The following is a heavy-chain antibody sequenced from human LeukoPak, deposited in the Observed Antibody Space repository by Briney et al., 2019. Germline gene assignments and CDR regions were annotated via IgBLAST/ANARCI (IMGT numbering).Heavy chain of an antibody. J-gene: IGHJ6*02. Sequence: ASVKVSCKASGYTFTSYGISWVRQAPGQGLEWMGWISAYNGNTNYAQKLQGRVTMTTDTSTSTAYMELRSLRSDDTAVYYCARERIVVVVAATPYYYYYGMDVWGQGTTVTVSS. V-gene: IGHV1-18*01. CDR2: ISAYNGNT. CDR1: GYTFTSYG. D-gene: IGHD2-15*01. CDR3: ARERIVVVVAATPYYYYYGMDV.